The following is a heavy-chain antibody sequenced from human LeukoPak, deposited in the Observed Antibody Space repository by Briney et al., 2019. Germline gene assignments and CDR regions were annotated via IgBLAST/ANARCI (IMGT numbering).Heavy chain of an antibody. V-gene: IGHV3-23*01. CDR3: ANLDYGDYSSHY. CDR1: GFTFSSYA. Sequence: GGSLRLSCAASGFTFSSYAMSWVRQAPGKGLECVSAISGSGGSTYYADSVKGRFTISRDNSKNTLYLQMNSLRAEDTAVYYCANLDYGDYSSHYWGQGTLVTVSS. J-gene: IGHJ4*02. CDR2: ISGSGGST. D-gene: IGHD4-17*01.